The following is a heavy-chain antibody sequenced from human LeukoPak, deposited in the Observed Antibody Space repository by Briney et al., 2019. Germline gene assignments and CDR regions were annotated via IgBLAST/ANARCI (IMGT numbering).Heavy chain of an antibody. CDR1: GFTFSSYG. CDR3: AKGAWPVVVVAVHFDY. J-gene: IGHJ4*02. Sequence: GGSLRLSCVASGFTFSSYGMHWVRQAPGKGLEWVAVISYDGSNKYYADSVKGRFTISRDNSKNTLYLQMNSLRAEDTAVYYCAKGAWPVVVVAVHFDYWGQGTLVTVSS. D-gene: IGHD2-15*01. V-gene: IGHV3-30*18. CDR2: ISYDGSNK.